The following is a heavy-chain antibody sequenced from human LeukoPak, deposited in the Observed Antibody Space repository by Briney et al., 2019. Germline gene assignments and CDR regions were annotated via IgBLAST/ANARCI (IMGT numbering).Heavy chain of an antibody. CDR1: GGSINSGDYY. V-gene: IGHV4-31*03. Sequence: TPCLTCTVSGGSINSGDYYWSWIRQHPGKGLEWIGYIYYSGSTYYNPSLKSRVTISVDTSKNQFSLKLSSVTAADTAVYYCGRGPILPGYSVRSNFDYWGQGTL. D-gene: IGHD3-9*01. CDR2: IYYSGST. J-gene: IGHJ4*02. CDR3: GRGPILPGYSVRSNFDY.